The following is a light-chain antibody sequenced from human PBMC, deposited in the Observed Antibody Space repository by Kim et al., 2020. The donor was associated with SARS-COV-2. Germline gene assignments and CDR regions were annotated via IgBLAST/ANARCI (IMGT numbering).Light chain of an antibody. J-gene: IGLJ1*01. CDR3: CSYGGNYPYV. Sequence: QSALTQPRSASGSPGQSVTISCTGTSSDVGTYNYVSWYQQHPGKAPKLMIYDVDKWPSGVPDRFSGSKSGNTASLTVSGLQAEDEADYYCCSYGGNYPYVFGTGTKVTVL. CDR2: DVD. V-gene: IGLV2-11*01. CDR1: SSDVGTYNY.